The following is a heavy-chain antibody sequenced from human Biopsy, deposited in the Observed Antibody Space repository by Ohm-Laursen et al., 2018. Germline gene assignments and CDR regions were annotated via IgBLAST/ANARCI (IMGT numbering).Heavy chain of an antibody. Sequence: GSLRLSCSTSGFTFSNAWMSWVRQAPGKGLEWVGRIRSKPAGGIAEYTAPVKGRFTISRDDSENTVFLQMTSLKTEDTAVYYCTTDLAGYCSSTSCYKAIEFDPWGQGTLVTVSS. D-gene: IGHD2-2*02. J-gene: IGHJ5*02. V-gene: IGHV3-15*01. CDR2: IRSKPAGGIA. CDR1: GFTFSNAW. CDR3: TTDLAGYCSSTSCYKAIEFDP.